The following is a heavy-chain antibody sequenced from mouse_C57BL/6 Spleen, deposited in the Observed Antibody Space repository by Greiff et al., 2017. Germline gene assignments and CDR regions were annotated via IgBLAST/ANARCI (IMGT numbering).Heavy chain of an antibody. CDR3: ARNYYGSSFAY. CDR1: GYTFTDYN. CDR2: INPNNGST. Sequence: VQLQQSGPELVKPGASVKIPCKASGYTFTDYNMDWVKQSHGKSLEWIGDINPNNGSTIYNQKFKGKATLTVDKSSSTAYMELRSLTSEDTAVYYCARNYYGSSFAYWGQGTLVTVSA. J-gene: IGHJ3*01. V-gene: IGHV1-18*01. D-gene: IGHD1-1*01.